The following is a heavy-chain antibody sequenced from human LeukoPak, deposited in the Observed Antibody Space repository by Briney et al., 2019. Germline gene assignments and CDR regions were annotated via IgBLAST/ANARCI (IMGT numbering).Heavy chain of an antibody. D-gene: IGHD1-26*01. Sequence: ASVKVSCKASGYTFTSYGISWVRQAPGQGLEWMGWISAYNGNTNYAQELQGRVTMTTDTSTSTAYMELRSLRSDDTAVYYCARGPVIFSGSPPHNWFDPWGQGTLVTVSS. CDR2: ISAYNGNT. CDR1: GYTFTSYG. CDR3: ARGPVIFSGSPPHNWFDP. V-gene: IGHV1-18*01. J-gene: IGHJ5*02.